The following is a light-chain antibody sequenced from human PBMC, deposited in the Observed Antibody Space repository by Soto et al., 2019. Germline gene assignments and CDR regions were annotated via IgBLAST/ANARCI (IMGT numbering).Light chain of an antibody. CDR2: MIS. CDR3: MQATQPYT. Sequence: DFVMTQTPLSSPVTLGQPASISCRSSQSLVHSDGNSYLSWLHQRPGQPPRLLIYMISNRFSGVPDSFSGSGAGTDFTLKISRVELEDVGVYYCMQATQPYTFGQGTKLEIK. V-gene: IGKV2-24*01. J-gene: IGKJ2*01. CDR1: QSLVHSDGNSY.